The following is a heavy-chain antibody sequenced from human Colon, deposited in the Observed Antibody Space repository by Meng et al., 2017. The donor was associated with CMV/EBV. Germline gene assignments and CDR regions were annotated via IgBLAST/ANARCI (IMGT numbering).Heavy chain of an antibody. J-gene: IGHJ6*02. Sequence: GESLKISCAASGFTFSSYSMNWVRQAPGKGLEWVSSISSSSSYIYYADSVKGRFTISRDNAKNSLYLQMDSLRAEDTGVYYCAGDGYFYGMDVWGQGITVTVSS. CDR2: ISSSSSYI. CDR1: GFTFSSYS. CDR3: AGDGYFYGMDV. V-gene: IGHV3-21*01. D-gene: IGHD6-13*01.